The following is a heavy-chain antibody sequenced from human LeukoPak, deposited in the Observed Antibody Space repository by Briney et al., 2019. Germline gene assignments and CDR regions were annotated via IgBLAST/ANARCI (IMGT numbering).Heavy chain of an antibody. Sequence: SVEVSCKASGGTFSSYAISWVRQAPGQGLEWMGRIIPIFGIANYAQKFQGRVTITADKSTSTAYMELSSLRSEDTAVYYCARDVGSSWYNWGQGTLVTVSS. CDR1: GGTFSSYA. D-gene: IGHD6-13*01. CDR3: ARDVGSSWYN. CDR2: IIPIFGIA. V-gene: IGHV1-69*04. J-gene: IGHJ4*02.